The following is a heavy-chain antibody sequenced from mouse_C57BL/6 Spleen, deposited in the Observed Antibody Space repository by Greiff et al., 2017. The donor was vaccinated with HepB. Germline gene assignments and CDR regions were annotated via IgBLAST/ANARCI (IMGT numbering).Heavy chain of an antibody. J-gene: IGHJ2*01. CDR2: ISSGGSYT. CDR1: GFTFSSYG. Sequence: EVMLVESGGDLVKPGGSLKLSCAASGFTFSSYGMSWVRQTPDKRLEWVATISSGGSYTYYPDSVKGRFPISRDNAKNTLYLQMSSLKSEDTAMYYCARQGDCDYWGQGTTLTVSS. V-gene: IGHV5-6*01. CDR3: ARQGDCDY.